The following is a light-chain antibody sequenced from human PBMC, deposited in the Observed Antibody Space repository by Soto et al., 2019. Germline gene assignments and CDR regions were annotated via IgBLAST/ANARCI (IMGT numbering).Light chain of an antibody. J-gene: IGKJ1*01. CDR2: KAS. CDR1: ESITNW. Sequence: DIQMTQSPPILSASVGDRVTISCRASESITNWLAWYQHKPGKAPKLLIYKASSLESGVPSRFSGSGSGTEFTLTISSLQPDDFATYYCQQYKSPPWTFGQGTKV. CDR3: QQYKSPPWT. V-gene: IGKV1-5*03.